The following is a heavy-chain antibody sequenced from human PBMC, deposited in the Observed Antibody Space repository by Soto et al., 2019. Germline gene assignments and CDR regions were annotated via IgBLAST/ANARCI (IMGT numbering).Heavy chain of an antibody. CDR1: GGSVSSGSYY. D-gene: IGHD3-10*01. CDR3: ARDLLTMVRGVIIPSWFDP. J-gene: IGHJ5*02. CDR2: IYYSGST. V-gene: IGHV4-61*01. Sequence: LSLTCTVSGGSVSSGSYYWSWIRQPPGKGLEWIGYIYYSGSTNYNPSLKSRVTISVDTSKNQFSLKLSSVTAADTAVYYCARDLLTMVRGVIIPSWFDPWGQGTLVTVPQ.